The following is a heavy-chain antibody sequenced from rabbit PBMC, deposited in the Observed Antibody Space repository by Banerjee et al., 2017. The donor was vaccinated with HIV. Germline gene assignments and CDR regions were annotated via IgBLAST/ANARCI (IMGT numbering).Heavy chain of an antibody. V-gene: IGHV1S40*01. D-gene: IGHD4-1*01. CDR2: IYPDYGNA. Sequence: QSLEESGGDLVKPGASLTLTCTGTGFSFSTNYYISWVRQAPGKGLEWIAHIYPDYGNADYASWVNGRFTISLDNAQNTVFLQMTSLTYADTATYFCARDSGWGDLNLWGPGTLVTVS. CDR1: GFSFSTNYY. CDR3: ARDSGWGDLNL. J-gene: IGHJ4*01.